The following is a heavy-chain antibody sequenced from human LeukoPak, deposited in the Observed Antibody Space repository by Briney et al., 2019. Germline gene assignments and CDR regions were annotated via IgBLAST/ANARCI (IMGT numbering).Heavy chain of an antibody. CDR2: INPNSGGT. CDR1: GYTFTGYY. Sequence: ASVKVSCKASGYTFTGYYMHWVRQAPGQGLEWMGSINPNSGGTDYAQKFQGRVTMTRDTSISTAYMELSRLRSDDTAVYYCARGPPIVEAMFNWFDPWGQGTLVTVSS. V-gene: IGHV1-2*02. CDR3: ARGPPIVEAMFNWFDP. D-gene: IGHD1-26*01. J-gene: IGHJ5*02.